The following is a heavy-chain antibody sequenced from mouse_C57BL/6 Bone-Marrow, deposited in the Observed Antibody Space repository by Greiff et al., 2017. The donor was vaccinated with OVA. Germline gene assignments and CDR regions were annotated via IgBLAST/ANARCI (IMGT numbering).Heavy chain of an antibody. CDR2: ISNLAYSI. J-gene: IGHJ1*03. Sequence: EVKLVESGGGLVQPGGSLKLSCAASGFTFSDYGMAWVRQAPRKGPEWVAFISNLAYSIYYADTVTGRFTLSRENAKNTLYLEMSSLRSEDTAMDYCARQGYGNLWYVGGWGTGTTGTVSS. CDR3: ARQGYGNLWYVGG. CDR1: GFTFSDYG. D-gene: IGHD2-1*01. V-gene: IGHV5-15*04.